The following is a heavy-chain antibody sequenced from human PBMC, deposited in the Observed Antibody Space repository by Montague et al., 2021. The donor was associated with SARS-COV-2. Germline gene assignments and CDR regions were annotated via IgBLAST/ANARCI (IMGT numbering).Heavy chain of an antibody. CDR3: ARVVSNGWTFDY. CDR1: GFTFSAYW. V-gene: IGHV3-7*03. CDR2: ISQYGSEE. Sequence: SLRLSCAASGFTFSAYWMPWVRQAPGKGLEWVASISQYGSEENSVDSVKGRFTISRDNAKSSLYLQMNSLRAEDTAVFYCARVVSNGWTFDYWGQGTLVTVSS. D-gene: IGHD6-19*01. J-gene: IGHJ4*02.